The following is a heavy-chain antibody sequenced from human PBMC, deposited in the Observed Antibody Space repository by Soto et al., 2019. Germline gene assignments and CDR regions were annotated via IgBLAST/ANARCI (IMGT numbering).Heavy chain of an antibody. Sequence: EVQLVESGGGLVQPGLSLRLSCAASGFTFSNYEFNWVRQAPGKGLEWISYIGTSETNTYYAASVKGRFTVSRDNAKNSVYLQMNSLRAEDTAIYYCARDELNCGGDCFAFWGQGALVTVS. V-gene: IGHV3-48*03. CDR3: ARDELNCGGDCFAF. CDR1: GFTFSNYE. D-gene: IGHD2-21*01. J-gene: IGHJ4*02. CDR2: IGTSETNT.